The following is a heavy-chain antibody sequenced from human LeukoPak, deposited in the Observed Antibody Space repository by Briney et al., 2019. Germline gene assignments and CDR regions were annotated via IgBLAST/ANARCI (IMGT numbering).Heavy chain of an antibody. Sequence: SETLSLTCTVSGGSISSGGYYWSWIRQHPGKGLEWIGYIYYSGSTYYNPSLKSRVTMSVDTSKNQFSLKLSSVTAADTAVYYCARADIVATGPFDYWGQGTLVTVSS. D-gene: IGHD5-12*01. CDR2: IYYSGST. J-gene: IGHJ4*02. CDR1: GGSISSGGYY. V-gene: IGHV4-31*03. CDR3: ARADIVATGPFDY.